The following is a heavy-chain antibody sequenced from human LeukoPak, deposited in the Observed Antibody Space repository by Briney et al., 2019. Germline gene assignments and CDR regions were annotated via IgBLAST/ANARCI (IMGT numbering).Heavy chain of an antibody. CDR3: AREAYCSGGSCYKGNAFDI. J-gene: IGHJ3*02. CDR2: ISSSSSYI. Sequence: GGSLRLSCAASGFTFSSYSMNWVRQAPGKGLEWVSSISSSSSYIYYADSVKGRFTISRDNAKNSLYLQMNSLRADDTAVYYCAREAYCSGGSCYKGNAFDIWGQGTMVTVSS. CDR1: GFTFSSYS. V-gene: IGHV3-21*01. D-gene: IGHD2-15*01.